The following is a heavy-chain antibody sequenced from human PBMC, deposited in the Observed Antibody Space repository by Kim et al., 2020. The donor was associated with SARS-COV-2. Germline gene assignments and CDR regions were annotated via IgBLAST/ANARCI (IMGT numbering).Heavy chain of an antibody. D-gene: IGHD2-15*01. CDR2: IRSKAYGGTT. CDR3: TRAEVDYYCSGGSCYSRASYFDY. Sequence: GGSLRLSCTASGFTFGDYAMSWFRQAPGKGLEWVGFIRSKAYGGTTEYAASVKGRFTISRDDSKSIAYLQMNSLKTEDTAVYYCTRAEVDYYCSGGSCYSRASYFDYWGQGTLVTVSS. J-gene: IGHJ4*02. V-gene: IGHV3-49*03. CDR1: GFTFGDYA.